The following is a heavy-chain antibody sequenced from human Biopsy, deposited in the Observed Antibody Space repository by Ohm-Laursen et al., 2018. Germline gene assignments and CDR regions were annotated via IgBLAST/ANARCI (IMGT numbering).Heavy chain of an antibody. J-gene: IGHJ4*02. CDR3: ATDGAGSYNEN. CDR2: ISGSSVTK. V-gene: IGHV3-11*01. D-gene: IGHD3-10*01. Sequence: SLRLSCTASGFTFGDYYMSWIRQAQGKGLEWLSYISGSSVTKMYADSVKGRFTVSRDNAKNSLYLEMNNLTVEDTAVYYCATDGAGSYNENWGQGTLVSVSS. CDR1: GFTFGDYY.